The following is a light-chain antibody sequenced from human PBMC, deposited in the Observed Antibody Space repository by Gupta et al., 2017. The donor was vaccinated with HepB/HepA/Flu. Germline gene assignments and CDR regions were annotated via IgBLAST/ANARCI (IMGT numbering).Light chain of an antibody. CDR3: QQSDSTPRT. Sequence: DIPMTQSPSSLSASVGDRVTITCRASQSISSYLNWYQQKPGKAPKLLIYAASSLQSGVPSRFSGSGSGTDFTLTISSLQPEDFATDYCQQSDSTPRTFGQGTKVEIK. CDR1: QSISSY. CDR2: AAS. V-gene: IGKV1-39*01. J-gene: IGKJ1*01.